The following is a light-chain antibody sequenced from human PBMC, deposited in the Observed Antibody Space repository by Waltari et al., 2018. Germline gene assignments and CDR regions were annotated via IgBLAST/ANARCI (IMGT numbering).Light chain of an antibody. V-gene: IGKV1-27*01. CDR3: QKYNSAPPCT. J-gene: IGKJ3*01. CDR1: QGISNY. Sequence: DIQMTQSPSSLSASVGDRVTITCRASQGISNYLAWYQQKPGKVPKLLIYAASTLQSGVPSRFRCSGSGTEFTLTISSLQPEDVATYYCQKYNSAPPCTFGPGTKVDIK. CDR2: AAS.